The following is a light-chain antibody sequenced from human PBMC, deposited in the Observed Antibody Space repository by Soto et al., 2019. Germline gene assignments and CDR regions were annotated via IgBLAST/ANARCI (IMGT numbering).Light chain of an antibody. Sequence: QSALTQPPSASGSPGQSVTISCTGTSSDVGGYNYVSWYQQHPGKAPKLMIYEVSKRPSGVPDRFSGSKSGNTASLTVSGLKAEDEADYYCSSYAGSNNFVFGGGTKLTV. J-gene: IGLJ2*01. CDR3: SSYAGSNNFV. CDR1: SSDVGGYNY. CDR2: EVS. V-gene: IGLV2-8*01.